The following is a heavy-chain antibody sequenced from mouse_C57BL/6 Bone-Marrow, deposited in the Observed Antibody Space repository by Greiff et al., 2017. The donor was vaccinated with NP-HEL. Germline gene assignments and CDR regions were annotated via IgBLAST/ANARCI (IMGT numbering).Heavy chain of an antibody. D-gene: IGHD3-2*02. V-gene: IGHV14-1*01. Sequence: EVQLQQSGAELVRPGASVKLSCTASGFNITDYYMHWVKQRPEQGLEWIGRIDPEDGDTEYAPKFQGKATMTADTSSNTAYLQLSSLTSEDTAVYYCTTRQLRDYYAMDYWGQGTSVTVSS. CDR2: IDPEDGDT. J-gene: IGHJ4*01. CDR1: GFNITDYY. CDR3: TTRQLRDYYAMDY.